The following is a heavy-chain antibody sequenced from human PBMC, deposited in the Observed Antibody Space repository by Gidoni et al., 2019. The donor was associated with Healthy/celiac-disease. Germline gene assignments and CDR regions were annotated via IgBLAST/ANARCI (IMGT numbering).Heavy chain of an antibody. J-gene: IGHJ4*02. CDR2: INHSGST. D-gene: IGHD5-12*01. CDR3: ARFPRPRWLNYFDY. CDR1: GGSFSGYY. Sequence: QVQLQQWGAGLLKPSETLSLTCAVYGGSFSGYYWSWIRQPPGKGLEWIGEINHSGSTNYNPSLKSRVTISVDTSKNQFSLKLSSVTAADTAVYYCARFPRPRWLNYFDYWGQGTLVTVSS. V-gene: IGHV4-34*01.